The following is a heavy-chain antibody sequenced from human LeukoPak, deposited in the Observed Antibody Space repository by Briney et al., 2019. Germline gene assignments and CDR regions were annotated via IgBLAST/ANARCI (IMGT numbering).Heavy chain of an antibody. V-gene: IGHV1-69*13. CDR2: IIPIFGTA. CDR1: GGTFSSYA. Sequence: SVKVSCKASGGTFSSYAISWVRQAPGQGLEWMGGIIPIFGTANYAQKFQGRLTITADESTSTAYMELSSLRAEDTAVYYCARDLLGSHTSYSSGAWDYWGQGTLVTVSS. CDR3: ARDLLGSHTSYSSGAWDY. D-gene: IGHD3-9*01. J-gene: IGHJ4*02.